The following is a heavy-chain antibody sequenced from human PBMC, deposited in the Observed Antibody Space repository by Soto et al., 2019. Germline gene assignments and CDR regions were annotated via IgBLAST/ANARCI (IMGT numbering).Heavy chain of an antibody. V-gene: IGHV5-51*01. CDR1: GYSFTGYW. J-gene: IGHJ6*02. D-gene: IGHD3-10*01. CDR3: ARHVGRGKILYYYCGMDV. Sequence: GESLKISCKGSGYSFTGYWIAWVRQMPGKGLEWMGIIYPGDSDTRYSPSFQGQVTISADKSIGTAYLQWSSLKASDTAMYYCARHVGRGKILYYYCGMDVWGQGTTVTVSS. CDR2: IYPGDSDT.